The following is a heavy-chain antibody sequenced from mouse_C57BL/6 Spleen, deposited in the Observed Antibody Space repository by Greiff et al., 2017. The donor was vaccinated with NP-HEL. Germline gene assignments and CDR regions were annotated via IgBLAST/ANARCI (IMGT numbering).Heavy chain of an antibody. CDR1: GFTFSSYG. CDR2: ISSGGSYT. V-gene: IGHV5-6*01. D-gene: IGHD2-12*01. Sequence: EVKLMESGGDLVKPGGSLKLSCAASGFTFSSYGMSWVRQTPDKRLEWVATISSGGSYTYYPDSVKGRFTISRDNAKNTLYLQMSSLKSEDTAMYYCARQEGLRRAMDYWGQGTSVTVSS. J-gene: IGHJ4*01. CDR3: ARQEGLRRAMDY.